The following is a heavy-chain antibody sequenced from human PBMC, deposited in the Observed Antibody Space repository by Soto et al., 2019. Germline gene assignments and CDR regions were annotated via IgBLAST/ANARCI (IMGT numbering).Heavy chain of an antibody. D-gene: IGHD6-13*01. CDR2: IIPIFGTA. Sequence: SVKVSCKASGGTFSSYAISWVRQAPGQGLGWMGGIIPIFGTANYAQKFQGRVTITADKSTSTAYMELSSLRSEDTAVYYCARERMQQPRWFDPWGQGTLVTVSS. V-gene: IGHV1-69*06. CDR3: ARERMQQPRWFDP. CDR1: GGTFSSYA. J-gene: IGHJ5*02.